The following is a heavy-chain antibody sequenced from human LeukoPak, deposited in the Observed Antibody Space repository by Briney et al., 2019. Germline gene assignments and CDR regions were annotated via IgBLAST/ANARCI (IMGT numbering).Heavy chain of an antibody. D-gene: IGHD6-13*01. CDR3: ARDRGGGSSWSDDLSGY. V-gene: IGHV3-48*01. Sequence: GGSLRLSCAASGFTFSSYSINWVRQAPGKGLEWVSYISSSSSTIYYADSVKGRFTIYRDNAKNSLYLQMNSLRAEDTAVYYCARDRGGGSSWSDDLSGYWGQGTLVTVSS. J-gene: IGHJ4*02. CDR2: ISSSSSTI. CDR1: GFTFSSYS.